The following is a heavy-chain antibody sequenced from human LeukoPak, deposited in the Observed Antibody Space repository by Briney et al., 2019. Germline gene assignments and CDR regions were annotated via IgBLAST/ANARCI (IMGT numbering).Heavy chain of an antibody. Sequence: GGSLRLSCAASGFSFSSYSMNWVRQAPGKGLEWVSFIGSSSSDIQYADSVKGRFTISRDNAKNSLYLHMNSLRVEDTAVYYCARDALYCSSTSCYTSVGYWFDPWGQGTLVTVSS. CDR1: GFSFSSYS. J-gene: IGHJ5*02. V-gene: IGHV3-21*01. D-gene: IGHD2-2*02. CDR2: IGSSSSDI. CDR3: ARDALYCSSTSCYTSVGYWFDP.